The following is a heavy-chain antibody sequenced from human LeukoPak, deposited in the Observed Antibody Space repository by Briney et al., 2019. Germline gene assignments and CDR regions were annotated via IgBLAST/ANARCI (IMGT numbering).Heavy chain of an antibody. D-gene: IGHD3-10*01. CDR2: IHFDGSVK. Sequence: GGSLRLSCAASGFTFTTSGMHWVRQAPGKGLEWVAFIHFDGSVKYYVDSVKDRFSISRDNSKNTLYLQMNSLRAEDTAVYYCAESPGRFGRYFDYWGQGTLVTVSS. CDR1: GFTFTTSG. V-gene: IGHV3-30*02. J-gene: IGHJ4*02. CDR3: AESPGRFGRYFDY.